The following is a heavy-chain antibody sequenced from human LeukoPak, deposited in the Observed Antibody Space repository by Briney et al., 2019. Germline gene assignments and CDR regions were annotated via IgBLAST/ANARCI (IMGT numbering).Heavy chain of an antibody. CDR1: GGSISSSSYY. CDR2: IYYSGST. Sequence: SETLSLTCTVSGGSISSSSYYWGWIRQPPGKGLEWIGSIYYSGSTYYNPSLKSRVTISVDTSKNQVSLKLGSVTAADTAVYYCARVLVAARPNVDYWGQGTLVTVSS. V-gene: IGHV4-39*07. D-gene: IGHD2-2*01. CDR3: ARVLVAARPNVDY. J-gene: IGHJ4*02.